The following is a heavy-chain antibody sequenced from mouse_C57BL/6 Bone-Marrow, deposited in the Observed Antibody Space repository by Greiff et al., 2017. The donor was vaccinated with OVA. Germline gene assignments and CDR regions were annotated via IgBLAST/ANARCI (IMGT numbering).Heavy chain of an antibody. Sequence: QVQLQQSGAELVRPGASVKLSCKASGYTFTDYYINWVKQRPGQGLEWIARIYPGSGNTYYNEKFKGKATLTAEKSSSTAYMQLSSLTSEDSAVYFCARIITTVVAWFAYWGQGTLVTVSA. J-gene: IGHJ3*01. CDR2: IYPGSGNT. V-gene: IGHV1-76*01. CDR1: GYTFTDYY. D-gene: IGHD1-1*01. CDR3: ARIITTVVAWFAY.